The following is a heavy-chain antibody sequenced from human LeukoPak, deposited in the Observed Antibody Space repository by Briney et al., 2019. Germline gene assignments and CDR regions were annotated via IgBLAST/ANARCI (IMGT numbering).Heavy chain of an antibody. CDR1: GGSFSGYY. V-gene: IGHV4-34*01. CDR2: INHSGST. CDR3: ARGLKTGTTKYSSGWYYLDY. J-gene: IGHJ4*02. Sequence: PSETLSLTCAVYGGSFSGYYWSWIRQPPGKGLEWIGEINHSGSTNYNPSLKSRVTISVDTSKNQFSLKLSSVTAADTAVYYCARGLKTGTTKYSSGWYYLDYWGQGTLVTVSS. D-gene: IGHD6-19*01.